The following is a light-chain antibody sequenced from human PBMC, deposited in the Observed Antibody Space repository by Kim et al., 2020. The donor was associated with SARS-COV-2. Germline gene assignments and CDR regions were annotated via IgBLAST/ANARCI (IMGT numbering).Light chain of an antibody. CDR3: QQSYNTPPT. V-gene: IGKV1-39*01. CDR2: GVS. J-gene: IGKJ1*01. Sequence: ASVGDSVTITCRPSQSISKFLNWYQQKPGEAPKLLIYGVSSLRSRVPSRFSGSGSATDFTLTITSLQPEDFATYYCQQSYNTPPTFGQGTKVDIK. CDR1: QSISKF.